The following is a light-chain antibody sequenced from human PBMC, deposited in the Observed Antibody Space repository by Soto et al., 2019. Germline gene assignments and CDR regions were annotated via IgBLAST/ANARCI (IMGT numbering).Light chain of an antibody. CDR2: GAS. CDR1: QSVSNN. Sequence: EIVMTQSPATLSVSPGEKATLSCRASQSVSNNLAWFQQKPGQVPRLLIYGASNRATGVSARFSGSGSGTEFTLTISSLQSEDFGVYYCQQYNDWPPITFGQGTRLEIK. V-gene: IGKV3-15*01. J-gene: IGKJ5*01. CDR3: QQYNDWPPIT.